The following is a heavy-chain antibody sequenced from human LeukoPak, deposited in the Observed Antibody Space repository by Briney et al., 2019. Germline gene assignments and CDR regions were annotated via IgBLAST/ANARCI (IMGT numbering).Heavy chain of an antibody. CDR1: GGSISTYY. CDR3: VRDRELNY. V-gene: IGHV4-59*01. J-gene: IGHJ4*02. Sequence: SSETLSLTCTVSGGSISTYYWSWIRQPPGKGLEWIGYVYNSGSTDYNPSLKSRVTISVDTPKNQFSLKLNSVTAADTAVYYCVRDRELNYWGQGTLVTVSS. D-gene: IGHD1-26*01. CDR2: VYNSGST.